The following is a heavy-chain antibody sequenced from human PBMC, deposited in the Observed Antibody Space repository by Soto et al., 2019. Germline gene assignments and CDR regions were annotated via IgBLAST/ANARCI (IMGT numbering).Heavy chain of an antibody. V-gene: IGHV1-46*03. CDR3: ASGYSGYDAGNYYFDY. CDR1: GYTFTSYY. D-gene: IGHD5-12*01. J-gene: IGHJ4*02. CDR2: INPSGGST. Sequence: QVQLVQSGAEVKKPGASVKVSCKASGYTFTSYYMHWVRQAPGQGLEWMGIINPSGGSTSYAQKFQGRVTMTRDTSTSTVYMELSSLRSDDTAVYYCASGYSGYDAGNYYFDYWGQGTLVTVSS.